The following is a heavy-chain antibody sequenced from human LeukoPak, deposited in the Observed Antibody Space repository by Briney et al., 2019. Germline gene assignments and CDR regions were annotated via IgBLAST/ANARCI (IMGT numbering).Heavy chain of an antibody. CDR3: AKDFFYGSGSYYLYYFDY. D-gene: IGHD3-10*01. J-gene: IGHJ4*02. Sequence: TGGSLRLSCAASGFTFSDYYLCWLRQAPGKGLEWISYISTGGSAIYYADSVKGRFTISRDNSKNTLYLQMNSLRAEDTAVYYCAKDFFYGSGSYYLYYFDYWGQGTLVTVSS. V-gene: IGHV3-11*04. CDR2: ISTGGSAI. CDR1: GFTFSDYY.